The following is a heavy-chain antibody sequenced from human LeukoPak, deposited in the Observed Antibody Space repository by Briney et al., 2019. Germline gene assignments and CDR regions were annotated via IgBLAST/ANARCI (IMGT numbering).Heavy chain of an antibody. Sequence: GGSLRLSCAASGFTFSTYWMSRVRQAPGKRLEWVANIRQDGSETYYVDSVKGRFTISKDNAKNSVYLQMNSLRAEDTAVYYCARDNNLEFDYWGQGTLVTVSS. CDR2: IRQDGSET. CDR3: ARDNNLEFDY. V-gene: IGHV3-7*01. D-gene: IGHD1-14*01. J-gene: IGHJ4*02. CDR1: GFTFSTYW.